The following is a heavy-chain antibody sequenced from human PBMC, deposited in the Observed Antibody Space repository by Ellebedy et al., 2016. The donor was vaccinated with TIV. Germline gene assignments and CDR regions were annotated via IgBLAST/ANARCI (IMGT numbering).Heavy chain of an antibody. CDR2: IIPIFGTA. CDR1: GCTFSSYA. V-gene: IGHV1-69*13. Sequence: AASVKVSCKASGCTFSSYAISWVRHPPRQGLEWMGGIIPIFGTANYAQKFQGRVTITADESTSTAYMELSSLRSEDTAVYYCARDYDSSGYSFDYWGQGTLVTVSS. J-gene: IGHJ4*02. CDR3: ARDYDSSGYSFDY. D-gene: IGHD3-22*01.